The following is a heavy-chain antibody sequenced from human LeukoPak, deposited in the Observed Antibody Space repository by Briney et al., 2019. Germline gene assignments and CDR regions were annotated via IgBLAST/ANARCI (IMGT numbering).Heavy chain of an antibody. Sequence: ASVKVSCKASGYTFTSYDINWVRQATGQGLEWMGWMNPNSGNTGYAQKFQGRVTMTRNTSISTAYMELSSLRSEDTAVYYCARWGGYSSGYDYNFDYWGQGTLATVSS. CDR1: GYTFTSYD. CDR2: MNPNSGNT. D-gene: IGHD3-22*01. J-gene: IGHJ4*02. CDR3: ARWGGYSSGYDYNFDY. V-gene: IGHV1-8*01.